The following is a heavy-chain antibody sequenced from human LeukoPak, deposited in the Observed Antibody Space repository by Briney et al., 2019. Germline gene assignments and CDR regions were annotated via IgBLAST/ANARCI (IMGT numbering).Heavy chain of an antibody. V-gene: IGHV4-59*01. D-gene: IGHD6-13*01. CDR3: ARISSSNWYNERGAFDV. J-gene: IGHJ3*01. CDR2: VYYTGST. Sequence: RTSETLSLTCTVSGGSISSYYWSWVRQPPGKGPEWIGFVYYTGSTNYSPSLKSRVTISVDTSKNQFSLKLRSVTAADTAVYYCARISSSNWYNERGAFDVWGQGTMVTVSS. CDR1: GGSISSYY.